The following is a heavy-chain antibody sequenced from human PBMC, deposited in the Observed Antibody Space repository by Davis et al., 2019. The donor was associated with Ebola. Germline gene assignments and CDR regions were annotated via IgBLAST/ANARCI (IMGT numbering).Heavy chain of an antibody. V-gene: IGHV3-30*02. D-gene: IGHD3-22*01. CDR1: GFTFSNYW. Sequence: GESLKISCAASGFTFSNYWMSWVRQAPGKGLEWVAFIRSEATSQDYGKSVQGRFFISRDDSKNTLYLQMNSLRVDDTAVYFCARDGPNYDVDYWGQGTLVTVSA. J-gene: IGHJ4*02. CDR3: ARDGPNYDVDY. CDR2: IRSEATSQ.